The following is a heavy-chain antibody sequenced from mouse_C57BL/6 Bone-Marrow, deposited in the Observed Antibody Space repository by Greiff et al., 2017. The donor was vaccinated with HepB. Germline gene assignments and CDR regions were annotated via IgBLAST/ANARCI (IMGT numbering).Heavy chain of an antibody. V-gene: IGHV3-6*01. Sequence: EVQVVESGPGLVKPSQSLSLTCSVTGYSITSGYYWNWIRQFPGNKLEWMGYISYDGSNNYNPSLKNRISITRDTSKNQFFLKLNSVTTEDTATYYCARGEVYSNYDAMDYWGQGTSVTVSS. D-gene: IGHD2-5*01. CDR3: ARGEVYSNYDAMDY. J-gene: IGHJ4*01. CDR2: ISYDGSN. CDR1: GYSITSGYY.